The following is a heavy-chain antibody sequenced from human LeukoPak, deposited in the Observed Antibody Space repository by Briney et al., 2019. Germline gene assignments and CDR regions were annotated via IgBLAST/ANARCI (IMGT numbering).Heavy chain of an antibody. J-gene: IGHJ3*01. CDR1: GFTSSDYY. V-gene: IGHV3-11*01. CDR2: ISSSGSTI. CDR3: AKNITGTADF. Sequence: GGSLRLSCAASGFTSSDYYMSWIRQAPGKGLEWVSYISSSGSTIYYADSVKGRFTISRDNSKNTLYLQMNSLRAEDTAVFYCAKNITGTADFWGQGTMVTVSS. D-gene: IGHD1-20*01.